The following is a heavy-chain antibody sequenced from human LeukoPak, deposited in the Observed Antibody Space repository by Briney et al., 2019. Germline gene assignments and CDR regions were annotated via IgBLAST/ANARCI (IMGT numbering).Heavy chain of an antibody. Sequence: GRSLRLSCAASGFTFSSYAMPWVRQAPGKGLEWVAVISYDGSNKYYADSVKGRFTISRDNSKNTLYLQMNSLRAEDTAVYYCAREGPYSSSWYYFDYWGRGTLVTVSS. CDR3: AREGPYSSSWYYFDY. CDR2: ISYDGSNK. D-gene: IGHD6-13*01. J-gene: IGHJ4*02. V-gene: IGHV3-30-3*01. CDR1: GFTFSSYA.